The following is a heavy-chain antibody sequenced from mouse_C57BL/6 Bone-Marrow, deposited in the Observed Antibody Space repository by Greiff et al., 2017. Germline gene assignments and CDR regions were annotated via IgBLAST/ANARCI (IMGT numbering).Heavy chain of an antibody. V-gene: IGHV1-62-2*01. CDR1: GYTFTEYT. D-gene: IGHD3-2*02. CDR2: FYPGSGSI. Sequence: QVQLKESGAELVKPGASVKLSCKASGYTFTEYTIHWVKQRSGQGLEWIGWFYPGSGSIKYNEKFKDKATLTADKSSSTVYMELSRLTSEDSAVYFCARHEEAAQATWDFDYWGQGTTLTVSS. CDR3: ARHEEAAQATWDFDY. J-gene: IGHJ2*01.